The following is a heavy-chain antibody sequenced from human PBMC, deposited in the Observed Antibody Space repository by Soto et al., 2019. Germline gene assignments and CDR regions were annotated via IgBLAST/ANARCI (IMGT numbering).Heavy chain of an antibody. J-gene: IGHJ4*02. CDR2: IIPIFGTA. D-gene: IGHD2-2*01. V-gene: IGHV1-69*12. CDR3: SSALVPAADGELWYGEHFDY. Sequence: QVQLVQSGAEVKKPGSSVKVSCKASGGTFSSYAISWVRQAPGQGLEWMGGIIPIFGTANYAQKFQGRVTITADESTSPADMELSSLRSEATAVYYCSSALVPAADGELWYGEHFDYWGQGTLVTVSS. CDR1: GGTFSSYA.